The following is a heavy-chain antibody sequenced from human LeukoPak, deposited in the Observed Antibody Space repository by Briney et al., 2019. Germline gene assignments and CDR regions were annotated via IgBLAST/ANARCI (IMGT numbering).Heavy chain of an antibody. D-gene: IGHD3-22*01. CDR3: ASDYYDSSGYSRGYFDY. CDR1: GGSISSYY. J-gene: IGHJ4*02. CDR2: IYYSGST. V-gene: IGHV4-59*01. Sequence: PSETLSLTCTVSGGSISSYYWSWIRQPPGKGLEWIGYIYYSGSTNYNPSLKSRVTISVDTSKNQFSLKLSSVTAADTAVYYCASDYYDSSGYSRGYFDYWGQGTLVTVSS.